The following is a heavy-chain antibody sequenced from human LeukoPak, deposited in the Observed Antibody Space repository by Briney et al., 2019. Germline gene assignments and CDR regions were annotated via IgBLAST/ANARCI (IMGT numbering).Heavy chain of an antibody. D-gene: IGHD3-22*01. J-gene: IGHJ6*02. CDR2: LIPILGIA. Sequence: ASVKVSCKASGGTFSSYAISWVLQARGQGLEWMGRLIPILGIANYAQKFQGRVTITADKSTSTAYMELSSLRSEDTAVYYCARFDSSGYYYASPYYYYYGMDVWGQGTTVTVSS. CDR3: ARFDSSGYYYASPYYYYYGMDV. V-gene: IGHV1-69*04. CDR1: GGTFSSYA.